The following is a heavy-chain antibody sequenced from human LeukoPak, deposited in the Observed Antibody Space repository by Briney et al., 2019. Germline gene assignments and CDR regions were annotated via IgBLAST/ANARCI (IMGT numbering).Heavy chain of an antibody. Sequence: KTSETLSLTCTVSGGSISSYYWSWIRQPPGKGLEWIGYIYYSGSTNYNPSLKSRVTISVDTSKNQFSLKLSSVTAADTAVYYCARMAIPIYLDYWGQGTLVTVSS. J-gene: IGHJ4*02. D-gene: IGHD2-21*01. CDR3: ARMAIPIYLDY. V-gene: IGHV4-59*08. CDR1: GGSISSYY. CDR2: IYYSGST.